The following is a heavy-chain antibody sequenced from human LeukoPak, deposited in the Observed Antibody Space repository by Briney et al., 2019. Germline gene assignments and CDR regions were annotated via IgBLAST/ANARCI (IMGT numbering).Heavy chain of an antibody. Sequence: ASVKVSCKASGYTFTGYYMHWVRQAPGQGLEWMGWISAYNGNTNYAQKLQGRVTMTTDTSTSTAYMELRSLRSDDTAVYYCARDGKYSSSPPFDYWGQGTLVTVSS. CDR3: ARDGKYSSSPPFDY. J-gene: IGHJ4*02. V-gene: IGHV1-18*04. D-gene: IGHD6-6*01. CDR2: ISAYNGNT. CDR1: GYTFTGYY.